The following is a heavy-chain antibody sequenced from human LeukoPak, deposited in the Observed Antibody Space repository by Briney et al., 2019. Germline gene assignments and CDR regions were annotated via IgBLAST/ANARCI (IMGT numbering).Heavy chain of an antibody. CDR1: GGSISGGGYY. CDR3: ARVKGYSYGFEDY. Sequence: SQTLSLTCTVSGGSISGGGYYWSWIRQHPGKGLEWIGYIYYSGTTYYNPSLKSRATISVDTSNNQFSLNLSPVTAADTAVYYCARVKGYSYGFEDYWGQGTLVTVSS. D-gene: IGHD5-18*01. V-gene: IGHV4-31*03. J-gene: IGHJ4*02. CDR2: IYYSGTT.